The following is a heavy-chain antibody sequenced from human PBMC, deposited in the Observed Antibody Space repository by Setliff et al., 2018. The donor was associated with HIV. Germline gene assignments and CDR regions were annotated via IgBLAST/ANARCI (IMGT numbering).Heavy chain of an antibody. Sequence: EASVKVSCKASGYTFLSYGISWVRQAPGQGLEWMGWISAYNGNTNYAQMLQGRVTMTTDTSTSTAYMELRSLRSDDTAVYYCARGGYCSGGSCYPLNDYFYYMDVWGKGTTVTVSS. V-gene: IGHV1-18*01. D-gene: IGHD2-15*01. CDR1: GYTFLSYG. J-gene: IGHJ6*03. CDR2: ISAYNGNT. CDR3: ARGGYCSGGSCYPLNDYFYYMDV.